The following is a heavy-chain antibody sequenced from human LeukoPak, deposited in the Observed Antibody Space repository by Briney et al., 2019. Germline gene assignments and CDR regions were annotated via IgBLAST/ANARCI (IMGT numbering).Heavy chain of an antibody. V-gene: IGHV3-30*04. CDR2: ISYDGSNK. D-gene: IGHD6-13*01. Sequence: GGSLRLSCAASGFTFSSYAMHWVRQAPGKGLEWVAVISYDGSNKYYADSVKGRFTISRDNSKNSLYLQMNSLRAEDTAVYYCARDSGLIAAAGIYAFDIWGQGTMVTVSS. J-gene: IGHJ3*02. CDR3: ARDSGLIAAAGIYAFDI. CDR1: GFTFSSYA.